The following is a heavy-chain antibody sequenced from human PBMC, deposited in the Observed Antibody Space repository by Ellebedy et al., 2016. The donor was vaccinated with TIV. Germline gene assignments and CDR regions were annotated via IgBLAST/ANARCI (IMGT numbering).Heavy chain of an antibody. Sequence: AASVKVSCKASGYTFTSYGISWARQAPGQGLEWMGWISAYNGNTNYAQKLQGRVTMTTDTSTSTAYMELRSLRSDDTAVYYSARAAVESRSDYWGQGTLVTVSS. J-gene: IGHJ4*02. CDR2: ISAYNGNT. CDR3: ARAAVESRSDY. V-gene: IGHV1-18*01. D-gene: IGHD3-3*01. CDR1: GYTFTSYG.